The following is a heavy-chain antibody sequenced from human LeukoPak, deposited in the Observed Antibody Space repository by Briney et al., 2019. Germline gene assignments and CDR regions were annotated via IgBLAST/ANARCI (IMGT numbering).Heavy chain of an antibody. Sequence: QPGGSLRLSCAASGFTLSRYAFHWVRQAPGKGLEWVAVISYDGSKKYYADSVKGRFTISRDNSKNTLYLQMNSLRAEDTAVYYCAKCFRWGDIPDYWGQGTLVTVSS. CDR3: AKCFRWGDIPDY. J-gene: IGHJ4*02. CDR2: ISYDGSKK. V-gene: IGHV3-30-3*02. CDR1: GFTLSRYA. D-gene: IGHD3-9*01.